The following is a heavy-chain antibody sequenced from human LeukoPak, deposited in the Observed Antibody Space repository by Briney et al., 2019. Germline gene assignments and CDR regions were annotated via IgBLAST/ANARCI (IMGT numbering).Heavy chain of an antibody. J-gene: IGHJ4*02. CDR2: ISANNGQT. V-gene: IGHV1-18*01. D-gene: IGHD1-26*01. CDR1: GYTFTNYG. Sequence: ASVKVSYKASGYTFTNYGFNWVRQAPGQGLEWMGWISANNGQTHYAQKFQGRITMTTDTSTSTVNMELRSLRSDDTAVYYCARDRGPTQDYWGQGTLVTVSS. CDR3: ARDRGPTQDY.